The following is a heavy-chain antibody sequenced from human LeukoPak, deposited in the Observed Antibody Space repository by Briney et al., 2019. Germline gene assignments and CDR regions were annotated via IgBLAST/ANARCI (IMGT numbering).Heavy chain of an antibody. CDR1: GYTFTGYY. V-gene: IGHV1-46*01. CDR2: INPSGGST. J-gene: IGHJ3*02. CDR3: ARGGKVMITMVRGALASRDAFDI. Sequence: ASVKVSCKASGYTFTGYYMHWVRQAPGQGLEWMGIINPSGGSTSYAQKFQGRVTTTRDTSISTAYMELSRLRSDDTAVYYCARGGKVMITMVRGALASRDAFDIWGQGTMVTVSS. D-gene: IGHD3-10*01.